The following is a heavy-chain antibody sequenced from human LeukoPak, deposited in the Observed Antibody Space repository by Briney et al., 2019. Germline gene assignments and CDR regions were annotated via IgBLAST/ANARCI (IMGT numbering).Heavy chain of an antibody. CDR2: ISGGDIST. CDR1: GFTFDDYA. J-gene: IGHJ3*02. Sequence: GGSLRLSCAASGFTFDDYAIHWVPQAPAKGLEWVSLISGGDISTYYADSVKGRFTISTDKRNNSLYLQTNSLRTEDTALYYCAKAHDADTGCDGSTSCYYDAFDIWGQGTMVTVSS. D-gene: IGHD2-2*01. CDR3: AKAHDADTGCDGSTSCYYDAFDI. V-gene: IGHV3-43*02.